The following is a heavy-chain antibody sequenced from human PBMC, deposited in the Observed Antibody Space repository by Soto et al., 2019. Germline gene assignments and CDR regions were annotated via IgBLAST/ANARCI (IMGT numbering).Heavy chain of an antibody. Sequence: EVQLLESGGGLVQPGGSLRLSCAASGFTFNTYAMNWIRQAPGKGLEWVSAISGSGGSTYYADSVKGRFTISRDNSKNTLYLQMNSLRAEDTAVYYCAKGATSSWYGGQFDRWGQGTQVTVSS. D-gene: IGHD6-13*01. J-gene: IGHJ5*02. CDR3: AKGATSSWYGGQFDR. CDR1: GFTFNTYA. CDR2: ISGSGGST. V-gene: IGHV3-23*01.